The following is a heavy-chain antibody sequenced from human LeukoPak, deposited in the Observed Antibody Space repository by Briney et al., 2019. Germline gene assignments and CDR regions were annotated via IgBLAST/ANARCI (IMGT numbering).Heavy chain of an antibody. CDR1: GFTFSSYA. CDR3: ARGPYCSSTSCYAVGAFDI. D-gene: IGHD2-2*01. J-gene: IGHJ3*02. V-gene: IGHV3-23*01. Sequence: GGSLRLSCAASGFTFSSYAMSWVRQAPGEGLEWVSGISASGASTYYADSVKGRFTISRDNSKNTLFLQMNSLRVEDTAVYYCARGPYCSSTSCYAVGAFDIWGQGTMVTVSS. CDR2: ISASGAST.